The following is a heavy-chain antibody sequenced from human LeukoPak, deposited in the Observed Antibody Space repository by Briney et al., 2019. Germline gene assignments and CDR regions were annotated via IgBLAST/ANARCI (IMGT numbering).Heavy chain of an antibody. CDR2: IKQDGSEK. CDR1: GFTFSSYW. CDR3: ASGYYYDSSGLPDYFDC. J-gene: IGHJ4*02. Sequence: PGGSLRLSCAASGFTFSSYWMGWVRQSPGKGLEWVANIKQDGSEKYYVDSVKGRFTISRDNAKNSLYLQMNSLRAEDTAVYYCASGYYYDSSGLPDYFDCWGQGTLVTVSS. D-gene: IGHD3-22*01. V-gene: IGHV3-7*01.